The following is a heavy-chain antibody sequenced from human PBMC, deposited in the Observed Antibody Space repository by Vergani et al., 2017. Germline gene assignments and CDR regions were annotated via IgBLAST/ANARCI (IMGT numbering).Heavy chain of an antibody. CDR3: AKDLGTSSGGGWFDP. CDR2: ISWNSNSI. J-gene: IGHJ5*02. Sequence: EVQLEESGGGLVLPGRSLRLSCVASGFTSAGYAMHWVRQAPEKGLEWVSGISWNSNSIGYADSVKGRFTISRDNAKNSLYLQMNSLRAEDTALYYCAKDLGTSSGGGWFDPWGQRTLVTVSS. V-gene: IGHV3-9*02. D-gene: IGHD6-6*01. CDR1: GFTSAGYA.